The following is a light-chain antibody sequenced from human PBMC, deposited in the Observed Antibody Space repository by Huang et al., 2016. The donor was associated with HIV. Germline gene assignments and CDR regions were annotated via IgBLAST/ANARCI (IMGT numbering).Light chain of an antibody. J-gene: IGKJ2*01. CDR3: QQYYSTPRT. V-gene: IGKV4-1*01. CDR1: QSVLYSSNNKNY. CDR2: WSS. Sequence: DIVMTQSPDSLAVSLGERATINCKSSQSVLYSSNNKNYLAWYQQKPGQPPKLLIYWSSTRESGLPDRFSGGGSGTDFTLTISSLQAEDVAVYYCQQYYSTPRTFGQGTKLEIK.